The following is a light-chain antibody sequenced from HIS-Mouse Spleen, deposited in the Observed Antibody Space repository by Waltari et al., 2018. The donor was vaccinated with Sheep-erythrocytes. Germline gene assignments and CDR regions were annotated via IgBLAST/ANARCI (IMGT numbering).Light chain of an antibody. J-gene: IGLJ2*01. V-gene: IGLV3-1*01. Sequence: SYELTQPPSVSVSPGQTASITCSGDKLGDNYPCWYQQKPGQSPVLVIYQDSKRPSGIPERFSGSNSGNTATLTISGTQAMDEADYYCQAWDSSTAWNVVFGGGTKLTVL. CDR3: QAWDSSTAWNVV. CDR1: KLGDNY. CDR2: QDS.